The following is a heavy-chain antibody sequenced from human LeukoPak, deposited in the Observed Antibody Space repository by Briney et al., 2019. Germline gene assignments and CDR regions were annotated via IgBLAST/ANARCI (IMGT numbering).Heavy chain of an antibody. CDR2: ISYDGSNK. CDR3: AKGQIVVVTNCPIDY. CDR1: GFTFSSYG. D-gene: IGHD3-22*01. J-gene: IGHJ4*02. V-gene: IGHV3-30*18. Sequence: GGALRLSCAASGFTFSSYGMHGVRQAPGKGREGVAVISYDGSNKYYADSVKGRFTISRDNSKNTLYLQMNSLRAEDTAVYYCAKGQIVVVTNCPIDYWGQGTLVPVSS.